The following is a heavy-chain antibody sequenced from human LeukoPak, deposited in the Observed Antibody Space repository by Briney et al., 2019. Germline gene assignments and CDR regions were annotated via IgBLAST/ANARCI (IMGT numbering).Heavy chain of an antibody. J-gene: IGHJ4*02. CDR3: ARGYCSSNSCAFDY. CDR2: ISGSSNTI. CDR1: GFTFSSYS. V-gene: IGHV3-48*02. D-gene: IGHD2-2*01. Sequence: GGSLRLSCAASGFTFSSYSMNWVRQAPGEGLEWVSYISGSSNTIYYADSVKGRFTISRGTAKNSLYLQMNSLRDEDSAVYYCARGYCSSNSCAFDYWGQGTLVTVSS.